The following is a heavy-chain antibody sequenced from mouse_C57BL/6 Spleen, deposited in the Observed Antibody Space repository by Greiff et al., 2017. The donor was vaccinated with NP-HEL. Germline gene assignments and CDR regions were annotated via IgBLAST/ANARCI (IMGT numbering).Heavy chain of an antibody. Sequence: DVQLVESEGGLVQPGSSMKLSCTASGFTFSDYYMAWVRQVPEKGLEWVANINYDGSSTYYLDSLKSRFIISRDNAKNILYLQMSSLKSEDTATYYCARGFDYDEGYFDVWGTGTTVTVSS. CDR3: ARGFDYDEGYFDV. D-gene: IGHD2-4*01. V-gene: IGHV5-16*01. CDR2: INYDGSST. J-gene: IGHJ1*03. CDR1: GFTFSDYY.